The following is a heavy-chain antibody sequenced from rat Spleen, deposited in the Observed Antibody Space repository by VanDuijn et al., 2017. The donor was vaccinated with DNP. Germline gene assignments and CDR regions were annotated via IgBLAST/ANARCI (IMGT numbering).Heavy chain of an antibody. CDR3: TRDNYSSYMPYYYAMDA. CDR1: GFALSDYY. D-gene: IGHD1-2*01. Sequence: EVQLVESGGGLVQPGGSLKLSCAASGFALSDYYMAWVRQTPKTGLEWVATISTSGGSTFYRHSVKGRFTISRDNAESTLYLQMNSLRSEDTATYYCTRDNYSSYMPYYYAMDAWGQGTSVTVSS. V-gene: IGHV5-27*01. J-gene: IGHJ4*01. CDR2: ISTSGGST.